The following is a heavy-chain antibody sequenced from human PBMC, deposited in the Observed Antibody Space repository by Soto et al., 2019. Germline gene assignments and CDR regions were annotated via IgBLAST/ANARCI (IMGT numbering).Heavy chain of an antibody. CDR2: ISYDGSNK. Sequence: GGSLRLSCAASGFTFSSYAMHWVRQAPGKGLEWVAVISYDGSNKYYADSVKGRFTISRDNSKNTLYLQMNSLRAEDTAVYYCARDLGIAAAEHWGQGTLVTVSS. V-gene: IGHV3-30-3*01. CDR3: ARDLGIAAAEH. CDR1: GFTFSSYA. J-gene: IGHJ4*02. D-gene: IGHD6-13*01.